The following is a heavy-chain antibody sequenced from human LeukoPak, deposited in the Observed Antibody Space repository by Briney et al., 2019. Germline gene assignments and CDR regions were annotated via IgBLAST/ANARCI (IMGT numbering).Heavy chain of an antibody. V-gene: IGHV3-48*03. CDR2: ISSGGSTI. J-gene: IGHJ4*02. Sequence: PGGSLRLSCAASGFTFSSYEMNWVRQAPGKGLEWVSYISSGGSTIYYADSVKGRFTISRDNAKNSLYLQMNSLRAEDTAVYYCARDRGRTRGFDYWGQGTLVTVSS. D-gene: IGHD1-14*01. CDR3: ARDRGRTRGFDY. CDR1: GFTFSSYE.